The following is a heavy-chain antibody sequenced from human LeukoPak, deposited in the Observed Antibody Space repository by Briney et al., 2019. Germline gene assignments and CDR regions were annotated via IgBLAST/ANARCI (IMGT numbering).Heavy chain of an antibody. Sequence: GASVKVSCKASGYTFTSYYMHWVRQAPGQGLEWMGIINPSVGSTSYPQKFQGRLTMTRETSTSTVYMELSSLRSEDTAVYYCARVGAVPFDYWGHGTLVSVSS. V-gene: IGHV1-46*01. D-gene: IGHD6-19*01. CDR2: INPSVGST. CDR3: ARVGAVPFDY. J-gene: IGHJ4*01. CDR1: GYTFTSYY.